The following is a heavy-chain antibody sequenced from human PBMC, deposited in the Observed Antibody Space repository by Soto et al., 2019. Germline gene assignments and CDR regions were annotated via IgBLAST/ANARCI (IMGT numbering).Heavy chain of an antibody. J-gene: IGHJ4*02. D-gene: IGHD6-19*01. CDR3: AKTPMEAVGTQFLDL. V-gene: IGHV3-23*01. CDR2: ISGRSYAS. Sequence: EGSLRLSCVGSGLNFAGYALAWVRQPPGKRLEWVTSISGRSYASFTADSLRGRLTVYRDNSKDTLFLQMKNFRAEDTAIYYCAKTPMEAVGTQFLDLWGQGTLVTVSS. CDR1: GLNFAGYA.